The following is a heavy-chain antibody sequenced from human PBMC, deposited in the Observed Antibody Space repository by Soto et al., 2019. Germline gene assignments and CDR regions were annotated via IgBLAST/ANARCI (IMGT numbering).Heavy chain of an antibody. CDR1: GFTFDDYT. V-gene: IGHV3-43*01. CDR3: AKDIGYSSGWLNWFDP. J-gene: IGHJ5*02. Sequence: GGSLRLSCAASGFTFDDYTMHWVRQAPGKGLEWVSLISWDGGSTYYADSVKGRFTISRDNSKNSLYLQMNSLRTEDTALYYCAKDIGYSSGWLNWFDPWGQGTLVTVSS. CDR2: ISWDGGST. D-gene: IGHD6-19*01.